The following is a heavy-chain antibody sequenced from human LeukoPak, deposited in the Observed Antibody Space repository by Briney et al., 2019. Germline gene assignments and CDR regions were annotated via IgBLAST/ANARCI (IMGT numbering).Heavy chain of an antibody. CDR1: GFTFTSYD. J-gene: IGHJ4*02. CDR2: ISGSAVST. Sequence: GGSLRLSCAASGFTFTSYDMHWLRQAPGQGLEWVSVISGSAVSTYYADSVKGRFTISRDNSKNTLFLQMNSLRDGDTAIYYCSKWNGYGDYWGQGTLVTVSS. CDR3: SKWNGYGDY. D-gene: IGHD1-1*01. V-gene: IGHV3-23*01.